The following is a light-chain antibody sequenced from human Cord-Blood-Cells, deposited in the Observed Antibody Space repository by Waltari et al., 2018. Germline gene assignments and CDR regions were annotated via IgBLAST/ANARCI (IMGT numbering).Light chain of an antibody. CDR1: SGSIASNY. V-gene: IGLV6-57*02. J-gene: IGLJ3*02. CDR2: EDN. Sequence: NFMLTQPHSVSESPGKTVTISCTGSSGSIASNYVQWYQQRPGSAPTPVIYEDNQRPSGVPDRFSGSNDSSSNPASLTISGLKAEDEADYYCQSYDSSNWVFGGGTKLTVL. CDR3: QSYDSSNWV.